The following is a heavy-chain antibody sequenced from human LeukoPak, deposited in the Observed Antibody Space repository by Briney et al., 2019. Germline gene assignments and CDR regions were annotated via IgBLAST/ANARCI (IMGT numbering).Heavy chain of an antibody. J-gene: IGHJ3*02. V-gene: IGHV4-34*01. D-gene: IGHD3-3*01. CDR1: GGSFSGYY. Sequence: SETLSLTCAVYGGSFSGYYWSWIRQPPGKGLEWIGEINHSGSTNYNPSLKSRVTISVDTSKNQFSLKLSSVTAADTAVYYCARHSPLYYDFWSGYYALSHRPDAFDIWGQGTVVTVSS. CDR2: INHSGST. CDR3: ARHSPLYYDFWSGYYALSHRPDAFDI.